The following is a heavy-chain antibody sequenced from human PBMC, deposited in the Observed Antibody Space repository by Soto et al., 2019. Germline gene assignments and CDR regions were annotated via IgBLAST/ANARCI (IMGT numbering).Heavy chain of an antibody. Sequence: GGSLRLSCAASGISFSGYWMHWVRQAPGKGLVWVSRINSDESSRSYADFVKGRFTISRDNAKNTVFLQMHSLRDEDTGVYYCVRQRLSPHSFDIWGQGTRVTVSS. D-gene: IGHD6-25*01. CDR1: GISFSGYW. CDR3: VRQRLSPHSFDI. V-gene: IGHV3-74*01. CDR2: INSDESSR. J-gene: IGHJ3*02.